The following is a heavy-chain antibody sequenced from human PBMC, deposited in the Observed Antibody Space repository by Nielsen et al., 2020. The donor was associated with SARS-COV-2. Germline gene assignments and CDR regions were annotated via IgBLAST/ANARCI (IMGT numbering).Heavy chain of an antibody. CDR3: ATNFAIFGVVTPFDY. CDR2: FDRENGET. D-gene: IGHD3-3*01. V-gene: IGHV1-24*01. J-gene: IGHJ4*02. Sequence: ASVKVSCKVSGYTLTKLSMHWVRLTPGKGLEWMGRFDRENGETIHAQKFQGRVTMTEDTSTDTAYMELSSLRSEDTAVYYCATNFAIFGVVTPFDYWGQGTLVTVSS. CDR1: GYTLTKLS.